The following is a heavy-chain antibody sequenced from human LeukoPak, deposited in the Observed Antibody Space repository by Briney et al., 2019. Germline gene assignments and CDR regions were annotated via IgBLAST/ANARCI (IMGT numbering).Heavy chain of an antibody. J-gene: IGHJ4*02. CDR3: ARAGYNSGWYEY. CDR1: GFTFSIYG. D-gene: IGHD6-19*01. Sequence: PGGSLRLSCAASGFTFSIYGMHWVRQAPGKGLEFVAGIWEDGTNIHYADSVMGRFTISRDNSKNTLYLQVNSLSAEDTAVYFCARAGYNSGWYEYWGQGTLVTVSS. V-gene: IGHV3-33*01. CDR2: IWEDGTNI.